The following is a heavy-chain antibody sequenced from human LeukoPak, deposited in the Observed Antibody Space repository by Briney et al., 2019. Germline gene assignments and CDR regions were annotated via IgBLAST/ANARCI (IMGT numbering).Heavy chain of an antibody. J-gene: IGHJ4*02. CDR2: IIPIFGTA. CDR1: GGTFSSYA. Sequence: VASVKVSCKASGGTFSSYAISWVRQAPGQGLEWMGRIIPIFGTANYAQKFQGRVTITTDESTSTAYMELSSLRSEDTAVYYCARDSHAYDSSGYFDYWGQGTLATVSS. V-gene: IGHV1-69*05. CDR3: ARDSHAYDSSGYFDY. D-gene: IGHD3-22*01.